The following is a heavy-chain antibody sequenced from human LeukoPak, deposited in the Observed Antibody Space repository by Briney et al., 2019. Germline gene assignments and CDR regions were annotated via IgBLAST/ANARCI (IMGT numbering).Heavy chain of an antibody. CDR1: GFPFSNYA. D-gene: IGHD5-12*01. CDR2: ISYDGTNK. Sequence: PGRSLRLSCAASGFPFSNYAMHWVRQAPGKGLEWVAVISYDGTNKYYADSVKGRFTISRDNSKNTLYLQMSSLRAEDTGVYYCARERRSYEYYFDYWGQGTLVTVSS. V-gene: IGHV3-30-3*01. J-gene: IGHJ4*02. CDR3: ARERRSYEYYFDY.